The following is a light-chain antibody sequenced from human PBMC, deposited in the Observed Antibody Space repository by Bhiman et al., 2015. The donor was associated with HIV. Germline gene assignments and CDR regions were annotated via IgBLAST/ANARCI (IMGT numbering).Light chain of an antibody. Sequence: QSALTQPASVSGSPGQSITISCTGTTSDVGHYNYVSWYLQHPDKAPKLIIYDVSKRPSGVSNRFSGSKSGNTASLTISGLQAEDEADYSCSSYTTSSTWVFGGGTTLTVL. J-gene: IGLJ3*02. CDR3: SSYTTSSTWV. CDR1: TSDVGHYNY. CDR2: DVS. V-gene: IGLV2-14*03.